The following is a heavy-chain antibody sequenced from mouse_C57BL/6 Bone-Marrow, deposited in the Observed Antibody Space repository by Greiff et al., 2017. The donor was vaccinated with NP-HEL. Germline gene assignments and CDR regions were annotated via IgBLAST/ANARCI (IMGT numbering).Heavy chain of an antibody. CDR2: INPNNGGP. CDR3: ARGWLLVFDY. D-gene: IGHD2-3*01. J-gene: IGHJ2*01. V-gene: IGHV1-18*01. CDR1: GYTFTDYN. Sequence: VQLQQSGPELVKPGASVKIPCKASGYTFTDYNMDWVKQSHGKSLEWIGDINPNNGGPIYNQKFKGKATLTVDKSSSTAYMELRSLTSEDTAVYYCARGWLLVFDYWGQGTTLTVSA.